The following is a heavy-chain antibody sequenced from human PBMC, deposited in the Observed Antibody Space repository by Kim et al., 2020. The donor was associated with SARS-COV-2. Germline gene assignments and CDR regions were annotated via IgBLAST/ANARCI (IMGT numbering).Heavy chain of an antibody. D-gene: IGHD6-13*01. Sequence: NYSPSLKSRVTISVDTSKNPFSLKLSSVTAADTAVYYCARDPGYYGMDVWGQGTTVTVSS. J-gene: IGHJ6*02. CDR3: ARDPGYYGMDV. V-gene: IGHV4-59*01.